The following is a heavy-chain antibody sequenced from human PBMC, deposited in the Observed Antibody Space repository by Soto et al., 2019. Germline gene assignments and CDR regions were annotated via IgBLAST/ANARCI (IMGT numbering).Heavy chain of an antibody. CDR2: IYYSGTT. D-gene: IGHD3-16*01. Sequence: SETLSLTCAVSGDSVSNDNYYWSWIRQPPGKGLEWIGYIYYSGTTNYNSYLKSRLSLSVDMSKNQFSLKLASVTAADTAVYFCARSQRGRTAFTFDYWGQGALVTVPQ. J-gene: IGHJ4*02. V-gene: IGHV4-61*01. CDR3: ARSQRGRTAFTFDY. CDR1: GDSVSNDNYY.